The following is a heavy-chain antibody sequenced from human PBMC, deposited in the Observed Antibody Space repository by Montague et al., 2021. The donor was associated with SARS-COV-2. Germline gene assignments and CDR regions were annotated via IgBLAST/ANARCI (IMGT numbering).Heavy chain of an antibody. Sequence: SLRLSCAASGFTFSGYTMRWVRQAPGKGLEWVAIISYDGSNAYYADSVKGRFTVSRDNSKRTLYLEMDSPRAEDTAVYYCAREGALVDTPMMAFDYWGQGTLVTVSS. D-gene: IGHD5-18*01. CDR1: GFTFSGYT. J-gene: IGHJ4*02. CDR3: AREGALVDTPMMAFDY. V-gene: IGHV3-30*04. CDR2: ISYDGSNA.